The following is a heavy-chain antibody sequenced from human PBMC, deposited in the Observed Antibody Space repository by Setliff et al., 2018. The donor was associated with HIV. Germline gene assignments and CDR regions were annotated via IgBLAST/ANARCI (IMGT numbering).Heavy chain of an antibody. J-gene: IGHJ4*02. CDR3: ARDGGSGTTVTFTLDY. CDR1: GYTFTSYY. D-gene: IGHD4-17*01. Sequence: ASVKVSCKASGYTFTSYYMHWVRQAPGQGLEWMGIINPSGGSTSYAQKFQGRVTMTRDTSTSTVYMELSSLRSEDTAVYYCARDGGSGTTVTFTLDYWGQGTLVTVPQ. CDR2: INPSGGST. V-gene: IGHV1-46*01.